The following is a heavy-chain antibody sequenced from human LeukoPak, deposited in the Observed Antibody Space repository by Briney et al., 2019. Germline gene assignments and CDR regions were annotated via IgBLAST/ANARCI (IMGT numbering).Heavy chain of an antibody. J-gene: IGHJ6*02. V-gene: IGHV4-59*01. CDR2: IYYSGDT. D-gene: IGHD3-3*01. Sequence: AETLSLTCTVSGGSISSYYWSWIRQPPGKGLEWIGYIYYSGDTNYNPSLKSRVTISVDTSKNQFSLKLSSVTAADTAVYYCARDRSFGVVGHSYRMDVWGQGTTVSVSS. CDR1: GGSISSYY. CDR3: ARDRSFGVVGHSYRMDV.